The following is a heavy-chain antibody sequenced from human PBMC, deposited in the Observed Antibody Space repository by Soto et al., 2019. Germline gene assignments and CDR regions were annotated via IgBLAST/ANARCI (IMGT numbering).Heavy chain of an antibody. CDR2: IYPGDSDT. CDR1: GYSFTSYW. J-gene: IGHJ6*02. V-gene: IGHV5-51*01. D-gene: IGHD3-10*01. Sequence: GESLKSSCEGSGYSFTSYWIGWVRQMAGKSLEWMGIIYPGDSDTRYSPSFQGQVTISADKSISTAYLQWSSLKASDTAMYYCARLGACYHGSVSYYSCPPYYYRMYVWGQRTTVPVSS. CDR3: ARLGACYHGSVSYYSCPPYYYRMYV.